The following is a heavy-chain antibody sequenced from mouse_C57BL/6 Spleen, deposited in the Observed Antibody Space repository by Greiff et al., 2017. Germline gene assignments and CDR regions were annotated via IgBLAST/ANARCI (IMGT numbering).Heavy chain of an antibody. D-gene: IGHD1-1*01. V-gene: IGHV1-64*01. J-gene: IGHJ2*01. CDR3: ARGKEFITTVVEDFDY. CDR1: GYTFTSYW. CDR2: IHPNSGST. Sequence: QVQLQQPGAELVKPGASVKLSCKASGYTFTSYWMHWVKQRPGQGLEWIGMIHPNSGSTNYNEKFKSKATLTVDKSSSTAYMQLSSLTSEDSAVYYCARGKEFITTVVEDFDYWGQGTTLTVSS.